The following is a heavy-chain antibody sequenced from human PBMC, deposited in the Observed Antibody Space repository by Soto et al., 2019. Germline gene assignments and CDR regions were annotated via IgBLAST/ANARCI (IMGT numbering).Heavy chain of an antibody. Sequence: QPGGSLRLSCAASGFTFSSYGMHWVRQAPGKGLEWVAVIWYDGSNKYYADSVKGRFTISRDNSKNTLYLQMNSLRAEDTAVYYCARGGRVPAATPDTTTDYYYYYGMDVWGQGTTVTVSS. V-gene: IGHV3-33*01. D-gene: IGHD2-2*02. CDR1: GFTFSSYG. CDR2: IWYDGSNK. CDR3: ARGGRVPAATPDTTTDYYYYYGMDV. J-gene: IGHJ6*02.